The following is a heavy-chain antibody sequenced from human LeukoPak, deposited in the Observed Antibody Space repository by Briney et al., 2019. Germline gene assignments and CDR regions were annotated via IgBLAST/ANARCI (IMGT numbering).Heavy chain of an antibody. V-gene: IGHV4-34*01. CDR2: INHSGST. Sequence: SETLSLTCAVYGGSFSGYYWSWIRQPPGKGLEWIGEINHSGSTNYNPSLKSRVTISVDTSKNQFSLKLSSVTAADTAVYYCARGTPYYYDSSGHSWAYDYWGQGTLVTVSS. CDR1: GGSFSGYY. J-gene: IGHJ4*02. D-gene: IGHD3-22*01. CDR3: ARGTPYYYDSSGHSWAYDY.